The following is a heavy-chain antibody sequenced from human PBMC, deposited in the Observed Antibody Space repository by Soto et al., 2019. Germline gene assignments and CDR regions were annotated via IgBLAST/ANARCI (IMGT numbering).Heavy chain of an antibody. CDR2: IYYSGST. J-gene: IGHJ4*02. CDR3: ARHKLGAGYCSGGSCYIAAGGPIDY. Sequence: SETLSLTCTVSGGSISSGGYYWSWIRQPPGKGLEWIGSIYYSGSTYYNPSLKSRVTIPVDTSKNQFSLKLSSVTAADTAVYYCARHKLGAGYCSGGSCYIAAGGPIDYWGQGTLVTVSS. V-gene: IGHV4-39*01. CDR1: GGSISSGGYY. D-gene: IGHD2-15*01.